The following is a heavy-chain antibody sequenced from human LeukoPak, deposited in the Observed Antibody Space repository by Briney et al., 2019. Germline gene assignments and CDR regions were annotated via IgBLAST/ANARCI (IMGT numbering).Heavy chain of an antibody. V-gene: IGHV4-34*01. CDR2: INHSGST. CDR3: ARGGSSGWYEY. D-gene: IGHD6-19*01. CDR1: GGSFSDYC. J-gene: IGHJ4*02. Sequence: PSETLSLTCAVYGGSFSDYCWTWIRQPPGKGLEWIGEINHSGSTNYNPSLKSRVTISVDTSKNQFSLELTSVTAADTSVYYCARGGSSGWYEYRGQGTLVTVSS.